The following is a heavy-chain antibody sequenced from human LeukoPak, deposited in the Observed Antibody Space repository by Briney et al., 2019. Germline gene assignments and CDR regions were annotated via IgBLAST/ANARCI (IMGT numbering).Heavy chain of an antibody. CDR1: GFTFNDYA. CDR2: ISGGGETT. D-gene: IGHD4-17*01. V-gene: IGHV3-23*01. Sequence: GGSLRLSCAASGFTFNDYAMNWVRQAPGKGLEWVSSISGGGETTYYADSAKGRFTISRDNSQNTLYLQMNSLRAEDTAVYYCARDYADYVGYFFFDYCGQGTLVTVSS. CDR3: ARDYADYVGYFFFDY. J-gene: IGHJ4*02.